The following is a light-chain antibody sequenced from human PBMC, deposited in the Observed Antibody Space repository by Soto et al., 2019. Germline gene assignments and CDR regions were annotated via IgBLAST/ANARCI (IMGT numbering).Light chain of an antibody. CDR2: GAS. CDR3: QQFNNWPPWT. J-gene: IGKJ1*01. CDR1: QNVGNN. V-gene: IGKV3-15*01. Sequence: MTQSPSSLSASVGDRVTITCRASQNVGNNLVWYQQKPGQAPRLLIYGASTRAAGIPDRFSGSGSGTEFTLTISGLQSDDFAVYYCQQFNNWPPWTFGQGTKVDIK.